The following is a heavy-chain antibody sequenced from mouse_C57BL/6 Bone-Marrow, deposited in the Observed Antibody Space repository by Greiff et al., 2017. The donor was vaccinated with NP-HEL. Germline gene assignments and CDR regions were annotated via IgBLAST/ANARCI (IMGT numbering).Heavy chain of an antibody. CDR2: IYPGDGDT. Sequence: VNVVESGPELVKPGASVKISCKASGYAFSSSWMNWVKQRPGKGLEWIGRIYPGDGDTNYNGKFKGKATLTADKSSSTAYMQLSSLTSEDSAVYFCARSYYGPYYAMDYWGQGTSVTVSS. CDR1: GYAFSSSW. D-gene: IGHD1-1*01. CDR3: ARSYYGPYYAMDY. V-gene: IGHV1-82*01. J-gene: IGHJ4*01.